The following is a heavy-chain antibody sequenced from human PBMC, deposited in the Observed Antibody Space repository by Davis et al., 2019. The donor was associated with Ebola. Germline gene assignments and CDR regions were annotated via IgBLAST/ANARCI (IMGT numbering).Heavy chain of an antibody. Sequence: GESLKISCAASGFTFSSYGMHWVRQAPGKGLEWVALISYDESNKYYADSVKGRFTISRDNSKNTLYLQMNSLRAEDTAVYYCARGLWGLDYGGQGTLVTVSS. V-gene: IGHV3-30*03. CDR2: ISYDESNK. D-gene: IGHD3-16*01. CDR1: GFTFSSYG. CDR3: ARGLWGLDY. J-gene: IGHJ4*02.